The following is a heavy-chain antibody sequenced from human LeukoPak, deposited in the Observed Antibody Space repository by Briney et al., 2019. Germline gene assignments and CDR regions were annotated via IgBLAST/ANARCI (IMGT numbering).Heavy chain of an antibody. V-gene: IGHV3-74*01. CDR2: INSDGSST. CDR3: ARVTERVMGNFDY. CDR1: GFTFSSYW. D-gene: IGHD2-8*01. J-gene: IGHJ4*02. Sequence: LPGGSLRLACAASGFTFSSYWRHWGRQAPGKGLVWVSRINSDGSSTSYADSVKGRFTISRDNAKNTLYLQMNSLRAEDTAVYYCARVTERVMGNFDYWGQGTLVTVSS.